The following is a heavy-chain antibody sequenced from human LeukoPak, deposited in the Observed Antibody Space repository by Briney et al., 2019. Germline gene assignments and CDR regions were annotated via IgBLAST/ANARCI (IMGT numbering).Heavy chain of an antibody. CDR2: IKQDGSEK. J-gene: IGHJ4*02. Sequence: GGSLRLSCAASEFTFSKYWMSWVHQAPGKGLEWVGNIKQDGSEKFYVDSVRGRFTISRDNTKNSLYLQMDSVRVEDTAVYYCAGGSGWTTTYWGQGTLVTVSS. CDR1: EFTFSKYW. D-gene: IGHD3-22*01. V-gene: IGHV3-7*04. CDR3: AGGSGWTTTY.